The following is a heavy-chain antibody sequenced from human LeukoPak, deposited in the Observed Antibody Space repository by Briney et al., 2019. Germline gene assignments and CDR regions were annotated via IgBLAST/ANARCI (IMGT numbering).Heavy chain of an antibody. Sequence: PSETLSLTCTVSGGSISSSSYYWGWIRQPPGKGLEWIGSIYYSGSTYYNPSLKSRVTKSVDTSKNQFSLKLSSVTAADTAVYYCARDLQSAGPIYDFWSGRGAGFDPWGQGTLVTVSS. J-gene: IGHJ5*02. CDR3: ARDLQSAGPIYDFWSGRGAGFDP. V-gene: IGHV4-39*07. CDR1: GGSISSSSYY. D-gene: IGHD3-3*01. CDR2: IYYSGST.